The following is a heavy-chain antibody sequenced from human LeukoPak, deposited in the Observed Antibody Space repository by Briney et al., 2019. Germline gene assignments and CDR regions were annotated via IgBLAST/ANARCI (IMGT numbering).Heavy chain of an antibody. CDR1: GGSISSHY. CDR2: IYYSGST. Sequence: SETLSLTCTVSGGSISSHYWSWIRQPPEKGLEWIGYIYYSGSTNYNPSLKSRVTISVDTSKNQFSLKLSSVTAADTAVYYCARETSRGYYYVLDYWGQGTLVTVSS. CDR3: ARETSRGYYYVLDY. V-gene: IGHV4-59*11. J-gene: IGHJ4*02. D-gene: IGHD3-22*01.